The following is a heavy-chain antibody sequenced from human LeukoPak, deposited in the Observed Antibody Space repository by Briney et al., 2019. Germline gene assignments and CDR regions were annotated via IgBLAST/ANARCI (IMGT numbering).Heavy chain of an antibody. CDR2: INTDGTVT. D-gene: IGHD6-19*01. V-gene: IGHV3-74*01. CDR3: ATKQCLAPPPVS. J-gene: IGHJ5*02. CDR1: GFTFSKYW. Sequence: GGSLRLSCAASGFTFSKYWMLWVRQAPGKGLESVSRINTDGTVTTYADSVKGRFTVSRDNADSTMFLQMNSVRDEDTAVYYCATKQCLAPPPVSWGQGTPVTVSS.